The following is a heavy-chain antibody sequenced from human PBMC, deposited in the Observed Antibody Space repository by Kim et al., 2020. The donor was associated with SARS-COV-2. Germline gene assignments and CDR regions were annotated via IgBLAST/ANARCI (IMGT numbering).Heavy chain of an antibody. CDR2: IYHSGST. D-gene: IGHD6-19*01. V-gene: IGHV4-4*02. CDR1: GGSISSSNW. Sequence: SETLSLTCAVSGGSISSSNWWSWVRQPPGKGLEWIGEIYHSGSTNYNPSLKSRVTISVDKSKNQFSLKLSSVTAADTAVYYCARDRDSSGWSENYYYYGMDVWGQGTTATVSS. J-gene: IGHJ6*02. CDR3: ARDRDSSGWSENYYYYGMDV.